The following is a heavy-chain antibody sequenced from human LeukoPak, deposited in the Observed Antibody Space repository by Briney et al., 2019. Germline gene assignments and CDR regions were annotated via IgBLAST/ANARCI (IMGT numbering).Heavy chain of an antibody. V-gene: IGHV4-39*07. CDR1: GGSISSGSYY. D-gene: IGHD2-8*01. Sequence: PSETLSLTCTVSGGSISSGSYYWSWIRQPPGKGLEWIGEINHSGSTNYNPSLKSRVTISVDTSKNQFSLKLSSVTAADTAVYYCARGLVVLMVYASRARAFDIWGQGTMVTVSS. J-gene: IGHJ3*02. CDR3: ARGLVVLMVYASRARAFDI. CDR2: INHSGST.